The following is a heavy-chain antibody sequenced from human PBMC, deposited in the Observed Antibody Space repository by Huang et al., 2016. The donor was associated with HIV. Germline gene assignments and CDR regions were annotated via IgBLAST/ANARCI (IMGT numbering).Heavy chain of an antibody. CDR2: IYYKGST. CDR3: ARHREGPVAYYSGWGSHLNYMDV. CDR1: GGSIRSSVYH. V-gene: IGHV4-39*01. Sequence: QLLLKESGPGLVKPSEALALTCAVSGGSIRSSVYHWGWIRHPPGKGLEWIGRIYYKGSTHNSPSRKSRVTIAVDTSKNLFFLNLTSMTAADTAVYYCARHREGPVAYYSGWGSHLNYMDVWGRGRTVVVSS. D-gene: IGHD3-10*01. J-gene: IGHJ6*03.